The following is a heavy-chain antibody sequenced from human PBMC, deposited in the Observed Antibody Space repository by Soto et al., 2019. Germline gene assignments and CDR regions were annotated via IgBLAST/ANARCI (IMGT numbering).Heavy chain of an antibody. CDR1: GYTFTSYG. Sequence: ASVKVSCKASGYTFTSYGISWVRQAPGQGLEWMGLISAYNGNTNYAQKLQGRVTMTTDTSTSTAYMELRSLRSDDAAVYYCARAFRLADSVSWFDPWGQGTLVTVSS. V-gene: IGHV1-18*01. D-gene: IGHD6-19*01. J-gene: IGHJ5*02. CDR3: ARAFRLADSVSWFDP. CDR2: ISAYNGNT.